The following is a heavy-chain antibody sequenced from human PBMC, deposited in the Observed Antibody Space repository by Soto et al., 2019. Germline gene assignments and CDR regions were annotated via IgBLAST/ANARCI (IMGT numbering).Heavy chain of an antibody. CDR3: ARDGTYNWV. CDR1: GFTVSNNY. CDR2: IYSGGAT. Sequence: EVQLVESGGGLVQPGGSLRLSCAASGFTVSNNYMRWVRQAPGKGLEWVSLIYSGGATYYADSVEGRFTISRDNSKNTLYLQMNSLRAEVTAVYYCARDGTYNWVGGQGILVTVSS. V-gene: IGHV3-66*01. J-gene: IGHJ4*02. D-gene: IGHD1-1*01.